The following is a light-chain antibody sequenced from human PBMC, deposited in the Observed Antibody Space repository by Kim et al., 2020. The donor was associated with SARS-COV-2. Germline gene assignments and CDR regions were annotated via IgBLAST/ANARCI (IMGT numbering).Light chain of an antibody. V-gene: IGKV1-39*01. CDR3: LQGDTTPLT. CDR2: AAS. J-gene: IGKJ4*01. Sequence: DIQMTQSPSSLSASVGDRVIITCRASQSISSYLNWYQQKPGKAPKLLIYAASNLQSGVPSRFSGSGSGTDFTLTITNLQPEYFAIYYCLQGDTTPLTFGGGTKLEI. CDR1: QSISSY.